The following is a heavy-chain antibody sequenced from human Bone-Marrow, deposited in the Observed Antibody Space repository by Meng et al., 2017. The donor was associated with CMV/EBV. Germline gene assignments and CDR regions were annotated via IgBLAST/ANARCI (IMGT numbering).Heavy chain of an antibody. V-gene: IGHV1-2*02. CDR2: INPNSGGT. CDR1: GYTFTGYY. J-gene: IGHJ4*02. D-gene: IGHD6-6*01. Sequence: ASVKVSCKASGYTFTGYYMHWVRQAPGQGLEWMGWINPNSGGTNYAQKFQGRVTMTRDTSISTAYMELSSLRSEDTAVYYCARDWSSSWGGGYWGQGTLVTVSS. CDR3: ARDWSSSWGGGY.